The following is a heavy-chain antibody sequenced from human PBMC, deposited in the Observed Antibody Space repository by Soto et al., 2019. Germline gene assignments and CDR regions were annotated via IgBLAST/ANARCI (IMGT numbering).Heavy chain of an antibody. Sequence: QVQLVQSGAEVKKPGASVKVSCKASGYSFTSYDINWVRQAPGRGLEWMGWMNPSSGNTGYAQKFQGRVTMTRNTPRTTAYMEQSSLKSEDTAVYYCARARVLGGNWCDPWGQGTLVIVSS. CDR3: ARARVLGGNWCDP. V-gene: IGHV1-8*01. J-gene: IGHJ5*02. CDR1: GYSFTSYD. CDR2: MNPSSGNT.